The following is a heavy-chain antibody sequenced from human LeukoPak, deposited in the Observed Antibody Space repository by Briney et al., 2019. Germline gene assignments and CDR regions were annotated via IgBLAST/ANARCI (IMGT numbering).Heavy chain of an antibody. CDR1: GGSISSYY. Sequence: KASETLSLTCTVSGGSISSYYWSWIRQPPGKGLEWIGYIYYSGSTNYNPSLKSRVTISVDTSKNQFSLKLSSVTAADTAVYYCARLDTAMVIDYWGQGTLVTVSS. V-gene: IGHV4-59*08. D-gene: IGHD5-18*01. J-gene: IGHJ4*02. CDR3: ARLDTAMVIDY. CDR2: IYYSGST.